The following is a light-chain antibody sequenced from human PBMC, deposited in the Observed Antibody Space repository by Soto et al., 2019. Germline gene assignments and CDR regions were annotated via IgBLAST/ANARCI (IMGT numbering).Light chain of an antibody. CDR1: QCISNY. J-gene: IGKJ4*01. CDR2: AAS. Sequence: DIQMTQSPSSLSASVGDRVTITCRASQCISNYLAWYQQRPGKVPKLLIYAASTLHSGVPSRFSGSGSGTDFTLTISSLQPEDFAVYYCQQYNKWPPLTFGGGTKVDIK. CDR3: QQYNKWPPLT. V-gene: IGKV1-27*01.